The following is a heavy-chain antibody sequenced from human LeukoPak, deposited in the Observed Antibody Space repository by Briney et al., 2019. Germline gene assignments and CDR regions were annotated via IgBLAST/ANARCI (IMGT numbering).Heavy chain of an antibody. CDR1: GDSISSKY. J-gene: IGHJ6*04. Sequence: PSETLSLTCTVSGDSISSKYWTRVRQPPGKGLEYIGYVHYTGYTDYNPSLESPLTISIDTSRNQFSLKLSSVTAADTAVYYCARLMPMVLTGQRYFYHPLDVWGKGTTVTVSS. V-gene: IGHV4-59*08. CDR2: VHYTGYT. D-gene: IGHD3-9*01. CDR3: ARLMPMVLTGQRYFYHPLDV.